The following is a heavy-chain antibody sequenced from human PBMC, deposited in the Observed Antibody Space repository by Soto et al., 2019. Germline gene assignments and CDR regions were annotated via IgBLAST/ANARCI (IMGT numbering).Heavy chain of an antibody. V-gene: IGHV3-30*04. CDR3: ARRHREVPALIGDYFDY. CDR2: VSFDGNRQ. D-gene: IGHD2-2*01. J-gene: IGHJ4*02. Sequence: QVQLVESGGGVVQPGKSLTLSCAASGFTFSSFAMHWVRQPPGKGLEWVAVVSFDGNRQYFSDSVKGRFTISRDNSKNTVSLHMNSLRDDDSALYYCARRHREVPALIGDYFDYWGQGTLVTVSP. CDR1: GFTFSSFA.